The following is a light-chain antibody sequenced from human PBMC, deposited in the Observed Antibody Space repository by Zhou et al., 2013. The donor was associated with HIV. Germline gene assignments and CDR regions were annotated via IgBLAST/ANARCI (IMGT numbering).Light chain of an antibody. V-gene: IGKV2-28*01. J-gene: IGKJ4*01. Sequence: DIVMTQSPLSLPVTPGESASISCRSSQSLLHSNGYTYLDWYLQKPGQSPQLLIYLGSNRASGVPARFSGSGSGTDFTLKISRVEAEDVGVYYCMQALQTPSTFGGGTKVEIK. CDR1: QSLLHSNGYTY. CDR3: MQALQTPST. CDR2: LGS.